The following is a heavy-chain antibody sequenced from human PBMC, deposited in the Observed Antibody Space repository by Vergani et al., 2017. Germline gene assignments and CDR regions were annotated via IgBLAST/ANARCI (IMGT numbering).Heavy chain of an antibody. Sequence: QVQLQESGPGLVKPSGTLSLTCAVSGGSISSSNWWSLVRQPPGKGLEWIGEIYHSGSTNYNPSLKSRVTISVDKSKNQLSLKLSSVTAADTAVYYCARHLKNDILTGTYYYYYYMDVWGKGTTVTVSS. CDR3: ARHLKNDILTGTYYYYYYMDV. V-gene: IGHV4-4*02. CDR1: GGSISSSNW. D-gene: IGHD3-9*01. CDR2: IYHSGST. J-gene: IGHJ6*03.